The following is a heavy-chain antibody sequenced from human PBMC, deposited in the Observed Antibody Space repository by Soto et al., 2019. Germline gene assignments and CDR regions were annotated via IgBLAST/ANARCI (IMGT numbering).Heavy chain of an antibody. J-gene: IGHJ4*02. Sequence: ASVKVSCKESGNTITNYYIHWVRQAPGQGLEWMGTINPSGGHTTYSQNFLGRVTMTRDTSTSTLYMELTSLTSDDTAVYYCARGGHVVVVTAAFDYWGQGTLVTVSS. CDR3: ARGGHVVVVTAAFDY. D-gene: IGHD2-21*02. CDR1: GNTITNYY. CDR2: INPSGGHT. V-gene: IGHV1-46*01.